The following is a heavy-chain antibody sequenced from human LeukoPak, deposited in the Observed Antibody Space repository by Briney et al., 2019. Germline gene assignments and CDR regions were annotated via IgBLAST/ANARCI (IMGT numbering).Heavy chain of an antibody. J-gene: IGHJ4*02. CDR2: INPNSGGT. CDR1: GYTFTAYY. Sequence: GASVKVSCKASGYTFTAYYIHWVRQAPGQGLEWIGRINPNSGGTNYAQKFQGRVTMTRDTSISTAYMELSRLRSGDTAVYYCAKEDDSGYDYPFDYWGQGTLVTVSS. CDR3: AKEDDSGYDYPFDY. V-gene: IGHV1-2*06. D-gene: IGHD5-12*01.